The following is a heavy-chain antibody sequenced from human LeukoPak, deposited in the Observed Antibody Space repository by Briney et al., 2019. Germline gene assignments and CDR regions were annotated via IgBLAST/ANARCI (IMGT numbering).Heavy chain of an antibody. V-gene: IGHV4-34*01. CDR2: INHSGST. J-gene: IGHJ6*02. Sequence: SETLSLTCTVSRDSISSYYWSWIRQPPGKGLEWIGEINHSGSTNYNPSLKSRVTISVDTSKNQFSLKLSSVTAADTAVYYCAHLMPYYYYYGMDVWGQGTTVTVSS. CDR3: AHLMPYYYYYGMDV. CDR1: RDSISSYY. D-gene: IGHD2-2*01.